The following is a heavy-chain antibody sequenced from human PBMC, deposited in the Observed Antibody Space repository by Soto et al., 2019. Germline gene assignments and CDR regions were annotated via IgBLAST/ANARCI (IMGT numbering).Heavy chain of an antibody. CDR1: GFTFSNYG. V-gene: IGHV3-33*01. CDR3: ARPRRAFTTNWDSDS. D-gene: IGHD1-1*01. Sequence: QVQLVESGGGVVQPGRSLRLSCAASGFTFSNYGMHWVRQAPGKGLEWVALIWYDGSNKYYAQSVKGRSNITRDNSNNTLYLQMNSLRAEDTAVYYCARPRRAFTTNWDSDSWGQGTLVSVSS. CDR2: IWYDGSNK. J-gene: IGHJ4*02.